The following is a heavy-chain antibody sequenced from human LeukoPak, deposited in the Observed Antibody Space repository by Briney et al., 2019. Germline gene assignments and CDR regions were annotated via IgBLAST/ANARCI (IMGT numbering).Heavy chain of an antibody. CDR2: ISYDGSNK. Sequence: GGSLRLSCAASGFTFSSYAMHWVRQAPGKGLEWVAVISYDGSNKYYADSVKGRFTTSRDNSKNTLYLQMNSLRAEDTAVYYCAKDLLLGYSGYDWGEPHYYYYGMDVWGKGTTVTVSS. V-gene: IGHV3-30*04. J-gene: IGHJ6*04. CDR3: AKDLLLGYSGYDWGEPHYYYYGMDV. D-gene: IGHD5-12*01. CDR1: GFTFSSYA.